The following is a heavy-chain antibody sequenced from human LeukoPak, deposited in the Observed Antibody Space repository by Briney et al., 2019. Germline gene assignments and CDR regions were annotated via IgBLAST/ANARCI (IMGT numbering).Heavy chain of an antibody. CDR2: IRSNGSKE. Sequence: GGSLRLSCAASGLTFSSYGMHWVRQAPGKGLEWVAYIRSNGSKEYHADSVKGRFIISRDNSKKILFLQMNSLRAEDTAMYYCAKEAGLFDVWGQGTMVTVSS. CDR1: GLTFSSYG. J-gene: IGHJ3*01. V-gene: IGHV3-30*02. CDR3: AKEAGLFDV.